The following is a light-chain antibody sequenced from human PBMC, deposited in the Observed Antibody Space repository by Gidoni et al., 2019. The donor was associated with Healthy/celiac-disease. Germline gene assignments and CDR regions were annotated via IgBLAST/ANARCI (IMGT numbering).Light chain of an antibody. CDR3: QQRSNWPPGLT. CDR2: DAS. V-gene: IGKV3-11*01. Sequence: EIVLTQSPATLSLSPGERATLSCRASQRVSSYLAWYQQKPGQAPRFLIYDASNRATGIPARFSGSGSGTDFTLTISSLEPEDFAVYYCQQRSNWPPGLTFGGGTKVEIK. CDR1: QRVSSY. J-gene: IGKJ4*01.